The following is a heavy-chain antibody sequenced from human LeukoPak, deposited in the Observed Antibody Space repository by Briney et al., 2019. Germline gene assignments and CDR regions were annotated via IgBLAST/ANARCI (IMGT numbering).Heavy chain of an antibody. CDR1: GYTLTELS. CDR3: ARGVDAFDI. V-gene: IGHV1-24*01. Sequence: ASVKVSCKVSGYTLTELSMHWVRQAPGKGLEWMGGFDPEDGETIYAQKFQGRVTMTRDTSISTAYMELSRLRSDDTAVYYCARGVDAFDIWGQGTMVTVSS. CDR2: FDPEDGET. J-gene: IGHJ3*02.